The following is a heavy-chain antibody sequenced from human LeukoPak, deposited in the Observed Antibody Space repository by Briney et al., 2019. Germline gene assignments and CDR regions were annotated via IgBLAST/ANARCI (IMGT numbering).Heavy chain of an antibody. D-gene: IGHD2-21*02. CDR1: GGSISSYY. Sequence: PSETLSLTCTVSGGSISSYYWSWIRQPAGKGLEWIGRIYTSGSTNYNPSLKSRVTMSVDTSKNQFSLKLSSVTAADTAVYYCARAPYCGGDCYFRYFDLWGRGTLVTVSS. CDR3: ARAPYCGGDCYFRYFDL. V-gene: IGHV4-4*07. CDR2: IYTSGST. J-gene: IGHJ2*01.